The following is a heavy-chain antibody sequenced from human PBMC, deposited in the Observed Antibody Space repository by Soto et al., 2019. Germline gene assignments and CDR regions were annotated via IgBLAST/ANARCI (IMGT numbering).Heavy chain of an antibody. D-gene: IGHD3-22*01. CDR1: GFTFSDYY. J-gene: IGHJ4*02. CDR3: ARDYYDSSGYYPYYFDY. V-gene: IGHV3-11*01. Sequence: GSLRRSGSASGFTFSDYYMSWIRQAPGKGLEWVSYISSSGSTIYYADSVKGRFTISRDNAKNSLYLQMKSLRAEDTAVYYCARDYYDSSGYYPYYFDYWGQGTLVTVYS. CDR2: ISSSGSTI.